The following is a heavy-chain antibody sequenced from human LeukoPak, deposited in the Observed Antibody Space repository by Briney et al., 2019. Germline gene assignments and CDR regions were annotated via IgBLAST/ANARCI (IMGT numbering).Heavy chain of an antibody. CDR1: GFTFSSYE. J-gene: IGHJ3*02. CDR3: ARGRWGAFDI. D-gene: IGHD5-24*01. CDR2: ISSSGSTI. V-gene: IGHV3-48*03. Sequence: GGSLRLSCAASGFTFSSYEMNWVRQAPGKGLEWVSYISSSGSTIYYADSVKGRFTISRENAKNSLYLQMNSLRAGDTAVYYCARGRWGAFDIWGQGTMVTVSS.